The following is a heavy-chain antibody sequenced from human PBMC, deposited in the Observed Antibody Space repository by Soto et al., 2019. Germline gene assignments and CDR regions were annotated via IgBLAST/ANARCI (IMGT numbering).Heavy chain of an antibody. J-gene: IGHJ3*02. CDR1: GGSISSGGYY. CDR2: IYYSGST. D-gene: IGHD3-22*01. CDR3: ARDSYYDSSGHLRGAFDI. Sequence: QVQLQESGPGLVKPSQTLSLTCTVSGGSISSGGYYWSWIRQHPGKGLEWIGYIYYSGSTYYNPSLKTRVTISVDTSKNQSSLTLSSVTAAETAVYYWARDSYYDSSGHLRGAFDIWGQGTMVTVSS. V-gene: IGHV4-31*03.